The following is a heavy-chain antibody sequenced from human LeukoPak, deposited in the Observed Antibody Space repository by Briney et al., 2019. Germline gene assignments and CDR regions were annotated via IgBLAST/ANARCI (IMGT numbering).Heavy chain of an antibody. V-gene: IGHV3-23*01. Sequence: GGSLRLSCAASGFTFSSYAMSWVRQAPGKGLEWVSAISGSGGSTYYADSVKGRFTISRDNAKNSLYLQMNSLRAEDTALYYCAKDPTPYYYDSSGYSDAFDIWGQGTMVTVSS. CDR3: AKDPTPYYYDSSGYSDAFDI. CDR2: ISGSGGST. J-gene: IGHJ3*02. CDR1: GFTFSSYA. D-gene: IGHD3-22*01.